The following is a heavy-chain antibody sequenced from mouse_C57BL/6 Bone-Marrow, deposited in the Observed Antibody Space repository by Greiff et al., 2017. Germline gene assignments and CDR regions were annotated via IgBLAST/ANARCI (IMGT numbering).Heavy chain of an antibody. CDR3: ASDYGPYQGIAY. CDR2: INPNNGGT. D-gene: IGHD1-1*01. CDR1: GYTFTDYN. V-gene: IGHV1-22*01. J-gene: IGHJ3*01. Sequence: EVQLQQSGPELVKPGASVKMSCKASGYTFTDYNMHWVKQSHGKSLEWIGYINPNNGGTSYNQKFKGKATLTVNKSSSTAYMELRSLTSEDSAVYYCASDYGPYQGIAYWGQGTLVTGAA.